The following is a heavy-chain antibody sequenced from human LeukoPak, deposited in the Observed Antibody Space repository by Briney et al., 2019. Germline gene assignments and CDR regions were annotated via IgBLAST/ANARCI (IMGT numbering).Heavy chain of an antibody. J-gene: IGHJ4*02. Sequence: ASVKVSCKASGYTFSSNDINWVRQATGQGLEWMGWMNPHSGNTGYAQKFQGRVTITRNSSISTAYMELSSLRSEDTAVYYCAREEDIVAPGILDYWGQGTLVTVSS. CDR1: GYTFSSND. D-gene: IGHD5-12*01. CDR3: AREEDIVAPGILDY. V-gene: IGHV1-8*01. CDR2: MNPHSGNT.